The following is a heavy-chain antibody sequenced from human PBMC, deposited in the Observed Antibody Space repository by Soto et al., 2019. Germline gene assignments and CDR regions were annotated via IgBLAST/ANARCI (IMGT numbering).Heavy chain of an antibody. CDR3: SKAALEGSTWESWKGYFDY. D-gene: IGHD1-26*01. Sequence: EVQLLESGGDLVQPGGSLRLSCAASAFTFSSYAMSWVRQAPGKGLEWVSTISGGGGSAYYAASVTGRFTISRDNSKFTLVLQRHTLRAEDAAVYYCSKAALEGSTWESWKGYFDYWCQGTLVTVSS. CDR2: ISGGGGSA. J-gene: IGHJ4*02. V-gene: IGHV3-23*01. CDR1: AFTFSSYA.